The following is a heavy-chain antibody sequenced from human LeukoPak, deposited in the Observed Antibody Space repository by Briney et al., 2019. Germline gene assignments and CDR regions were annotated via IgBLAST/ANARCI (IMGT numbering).Heavy chain of an antibody. D-gene: IGHD3-10*01. Sequence: ASVKVSCKASGYTFTDYYVHWVRQAPGQGLEWMGRINPKSGGTNYAQKFQGRVTMTTDTSISTAYMELSRLRSDDTAMYYCANSNYYGSGISDYWGQGTLVTVSS. CDR2: INPKSGGT. J-gene: IGHJ4*02. CDR1: GYTFTDYY. CDR3: ANSNYYGSGISDY. V-gene: IGHV1-2*06.